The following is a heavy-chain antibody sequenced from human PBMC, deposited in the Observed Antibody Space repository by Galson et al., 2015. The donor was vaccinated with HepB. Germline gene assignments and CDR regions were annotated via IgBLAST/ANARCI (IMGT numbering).Heavy chain of an antibody. CDR3: AREDPTVAVAVLDY. CDR1: GFTFSRHG. Sequence: SLRLSCAASGFTFSRHGMHWVRQAPGTGLEWVALIWYDGSNQYYGDSVKGRFTSSRDNAKNTLYLQMNSLRVEDTAVYYCAREDPTVAVAVLDYWGQGTLVAVSS. J-gene: IGHJ4*02. D-gene: IGHD2-2*01. CDR2: IWYDGSNQ. V-gene: IGHV3-33*01.